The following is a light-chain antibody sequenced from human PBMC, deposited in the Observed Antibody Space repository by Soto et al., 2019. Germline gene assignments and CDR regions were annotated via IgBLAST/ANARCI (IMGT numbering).Light chain of an antibody. CDR3: QQYGSSPPT. J-gene: IGKJ1*01. CDR1: QRISRY. CDR2: GAS. Sequence: IVLTQSPGTLSLSPGERTTLSCRASQRISRYLAWYQQKPGKGPRLLIYGASSRATGTPDRFSGSGSGTDFTLTINRLEPEDFAMYYCQQYGSSPPTFGQGTQV. V-gene: IGKV3-20*01.